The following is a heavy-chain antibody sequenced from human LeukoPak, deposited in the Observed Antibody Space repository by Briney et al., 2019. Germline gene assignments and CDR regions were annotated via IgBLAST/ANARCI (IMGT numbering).Heavy chain of an antibody. CDR3: ARQNGVAVAGIVWFDP. J-gene: IGHJ5*02. D-gene: IGHD6-19*01. Sequence: PSETLSLTCTVSGGSISDNYWSWIRQPPGKGLEWIGYAYYSGHTNYNPSLKSRVTISVDTSKNQFSLKLSSVTAADTAVYYCARQNGVAVAGIVWFDPWGQGTLVTVSS. CDR1: GGSISDNY. V-gene: IGHV4-59*08. CDR2: AYYSGHT.